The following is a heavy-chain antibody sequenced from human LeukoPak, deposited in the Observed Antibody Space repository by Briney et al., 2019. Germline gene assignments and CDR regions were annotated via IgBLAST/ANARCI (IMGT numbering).Heavy chain of an antibody. CDR3: ATHGSRVLYDFWSGYHAFDI. D-gene: IGHD3-3*01. Sequence: PSETLSLTCTVSGGSISSYYWTWLRQPPGKGLEWIGYIYYSGSTNYNPSLTSRVTISVDTSKNQFSLKLSSVTAADTAVYYCATHGSRVLYDFWSGYHAFDIWGQGTMVTVSS. CDR2: IYYSGST. J-gene: IGHJ3*02. CDR1: GGSISSYY. V-gene: IGHV4-59*01.